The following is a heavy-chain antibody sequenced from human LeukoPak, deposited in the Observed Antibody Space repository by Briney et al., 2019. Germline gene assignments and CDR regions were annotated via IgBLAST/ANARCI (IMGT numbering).Heavy chain of an antibody. CDR2: ISYDGSNK. V-gene: IGHV3-30-3*01. Sequence: TGGSLRLSCAAPGSTFSSYAMHWVRQAPGKGLEWVAVISYDGSNKYYADSVKGRFTISRDNSKNTLYLQMNSLRAEDTAVYYCARTPGYYYDSSGLDYWGQGTLVTVSS. CDR1: GSTFSSYA. J-gene: IGHJ4*02. CDR3: ARTPGYYYDSSGLDY. D-gene: IGHD3-22*01.